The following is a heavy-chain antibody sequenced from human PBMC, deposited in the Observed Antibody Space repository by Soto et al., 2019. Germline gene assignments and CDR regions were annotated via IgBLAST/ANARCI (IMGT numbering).Heavy chain of an antibody. CDR2: IKQDGTEK. V-gene: IGHV3-7*01. CDR3: TTSPHRDSERVFV. Sequence: EMQLVESGGGLVQPGGSLRLSCAASGFTFSTYWMSWVRRTPGKGLEWVANIKQDGTEKYYVDSVRGRLTVSRDNAKSSLYLQMNSLRVEDTAVYYCTTSPHRDSERVFVWGQGTTVTVSS. CDR1: GFTFSTYW. D-gene: IGHD1-26*01. J-gene: IGHJ6*02.